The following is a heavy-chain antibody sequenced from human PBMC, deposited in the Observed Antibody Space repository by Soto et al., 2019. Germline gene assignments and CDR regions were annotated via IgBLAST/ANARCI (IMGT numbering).Heavy chain of an antibody. Sequence: QMQLVQSGPEVKKPGTSVKVSCKASGFTFTTSAVQWVRQARGQSLEWIGWIVVGSGNTNYAQKFQERVTITRDMSTSTAYMELSSLRVEDTAVYYCAGRECYYYAIDVWGQGTTVTV. J-gene: IGHJ6*02. V-gene: IGHV1-58*01. D-gene: IGHD3-3*01. CDR1: GFTFTTSA. CDR2: IVVGSGNT. CDR3: AGRECYYYAIDV.